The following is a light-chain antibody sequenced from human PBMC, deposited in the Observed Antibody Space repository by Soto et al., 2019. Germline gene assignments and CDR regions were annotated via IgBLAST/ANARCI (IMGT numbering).Light chain of an antibody. CDR1: QSLSSTY. J-gene: IGKJ1*01. CDR2: GAS. CDR3: QQYGSSRWT. Sequence: EVVLPKSPGTLSLSPGERATLSCRASQSLSSTYLAWYRQKPGQSPRLLIYGASSRATGIPDRFSGSGSVTDFTLTISRLEPEDFAVYYCQQYGSSRWTFGQGTKVDIK. V-gene: IGKV3-20*01.